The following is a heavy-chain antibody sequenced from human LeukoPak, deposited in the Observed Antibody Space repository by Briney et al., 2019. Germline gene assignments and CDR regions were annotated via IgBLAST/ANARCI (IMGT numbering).Heavy chain of an antibody. J-gene: IGHJ5*02. CDR1: GGSISSSSYY. V-gene: IGHV4-39*07. CDR2: IYTSGST. Sequence: ETLSLTCTVSGGSISSSSYYWGWIRQPPGKGLEWIGRIYTSGSTNYNPSLKSRVTMSVDTSKNQFSLKLSSVPAADTAVYYCARGGYGDYLGWFDPWGQGTLVTVSS. CDR3: ARGGYGDYLGWFDP. D-gene: IGHD4-17*01.